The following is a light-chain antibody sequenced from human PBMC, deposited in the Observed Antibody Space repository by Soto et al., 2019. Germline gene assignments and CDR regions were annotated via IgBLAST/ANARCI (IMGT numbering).Light chain of an antibody. CDR1: QSISNKY. J-gene: IGKJ1*01. Sequence: EXVLTQSPGTLSLSPGERATLSCRASQSISNKYLAWYQQEPGQAPRLLIHGVSIRATGIPDRFSGSGSGTDFTLTISRLEPEDFAVYYCQLYSGSPWTFGQGTKVDIK. CDR3: QLYSGSPWT. CDR2: GVS. V-gene: IGKV3-20*01.